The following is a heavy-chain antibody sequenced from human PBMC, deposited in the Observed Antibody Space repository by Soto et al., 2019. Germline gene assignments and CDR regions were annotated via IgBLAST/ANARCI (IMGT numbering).Heavy chain of an antibody. CDR1: VGTFSSYA. CDR2: IIPIFGTA. Sequence: SVKFSCQASVGTFSSYAISWFRQAPGQGLEWMGGIIPIFGTANYAQKFQGRVTITADKSTSTAYMELSSLRSEDTAVYYCARGGYSGYDYHHPSYYYYYGMDAWGQGSTVTVSS. J-gene: IGHJ6*02. D-gene: IGHD5-12*01. CDR3: ARGGYSGYDYHHPSYYYYYGMDA. V-gene: IGHV1-69*06.